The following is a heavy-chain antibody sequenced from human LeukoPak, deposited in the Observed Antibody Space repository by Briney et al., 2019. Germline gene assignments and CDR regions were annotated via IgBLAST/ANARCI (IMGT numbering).Heavy chain of an antibody. CDR3: AKSGGYGLIDY. Sequence: SETLSLTCAVYGGSFSGYYWSWIRQPPGKGLEWIGEINHSGSTNYNPSLKSRVTISIDTSKNQFSLRLNSVTAADTAMYYCAKSGGYGLIDYWGQGTRVTVSS. CDR2: INHSGST. CDR1: GGSFSGYY. V-gene: IGHV4-34*01. J-gene: IGHJ4*02. D-gene: IGHD1-26*01.